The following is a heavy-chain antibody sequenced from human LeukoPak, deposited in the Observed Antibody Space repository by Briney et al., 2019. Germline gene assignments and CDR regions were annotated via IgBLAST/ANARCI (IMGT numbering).Heavy chain of an antibody. Sequence: GGSLRLSCAASGFTFSSYAMSWVRQAPGKGLEWVSAISGSGGSTYYADSVKGRFTISRDNSKNTLYLQMNSLRAEDTAVYYCAKSGLELPSRWYYYYYMDVWGKGTTVTVSS. CDR1: GFTFSSYA. CDR3: AKSGLELPSRWYYYYYMDV. CDR2: ISGSGGST. V-gene: IGHV3-23*01. J-gene: IGHJ6*03. D-gene: IGHD1-7*01.